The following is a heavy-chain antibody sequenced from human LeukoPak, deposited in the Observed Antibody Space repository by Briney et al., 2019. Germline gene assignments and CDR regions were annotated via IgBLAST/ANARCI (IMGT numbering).Heavy chain of an antibody. Sequence: PSETLSLTCAVYGGSFSGYYWSWIRQPPGKGLEWIGEINHSGSTNYNPSLKSRVTISVDTSKNQFSLELSSVTAADTAVYYCARGGRIAAAGKGFDYWGQGTLVTVSS. D-gene: IGHD6-13*01. CDR2: INHSGST. J-gene: IGHJ4*02. CDR3: ARGGRIAAAGKGFDY. CDR1: GGSFSGYY. V-gene: IGHV4-34*01.